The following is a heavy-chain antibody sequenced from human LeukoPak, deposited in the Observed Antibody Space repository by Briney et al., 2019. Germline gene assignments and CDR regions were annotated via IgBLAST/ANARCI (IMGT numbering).Heavy chain of an antibody. V-gene: IGHV3-74*01. J-gene: IGHJ5*02. Sequence: GGSLRLSCAASGFTFSSYWMHRVRRAPGKGLVWVSRINSDGSSTSYADSVKGRFTISRDNAKNTLYLQMNSLRAEDTAVYYCARDYGDYVNWFDPWGQGTLVTVSS. D-gene: IGHD4-17*01. CDR1: GFTFSSYW. CDR3: ARDYGDYVNWFDP. CDR2: INSDGSST.